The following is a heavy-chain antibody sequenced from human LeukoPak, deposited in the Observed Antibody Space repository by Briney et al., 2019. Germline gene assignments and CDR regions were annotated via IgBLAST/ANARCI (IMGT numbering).Heavy chain of an antibody. CDR2: INSEGSST. J-gene: IGHJ4*02. D-gene: IGHD5-18*01. CDR1: GRTFSGYW. CDR3: ARVGYSYGYDN. V-gene: IGHV3-74*01. Sequence: HPGGSLRLSCAASGRTFSGYWMHWVRQAPGKGLVWVSRINSEGSSTSYADSVKGRFTISRDNAKNTLYLQMNSLRAEDTAVYFCARVGYSYGYDNWGQGTLVTVSS.